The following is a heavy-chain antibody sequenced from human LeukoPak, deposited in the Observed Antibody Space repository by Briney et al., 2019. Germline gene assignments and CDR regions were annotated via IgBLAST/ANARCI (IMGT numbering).Heavy chain of an antibody. CDR3: VRGGASTWS. V-gene: IGHV3-74*01. CDR1: GFTFKNYW. Sequence: PGGSLRLSCAASGFTFKNYWMHWVRQAPGKGPVWVSRIYDDGSSTSYADSVKGRFTISRDDAKNTLYLQMNSLRAEDTAVYYCVRGGASTWSWGQGTLVTVSS. J-gene: IGHJ5*02. D-gene: IGHD2-15*01. CDR2: IYDDGSST.